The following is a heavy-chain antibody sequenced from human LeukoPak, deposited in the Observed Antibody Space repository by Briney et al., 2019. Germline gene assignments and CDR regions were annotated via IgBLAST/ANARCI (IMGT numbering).Heavy chain of an antibody. Sequence: PSETLSLTCTVSGDSTSSSTYYWDWIRQAPGKGLEWIADIYDSGTTHYYPSLKSRVTISGDTSKNQFSRKLNSVTAADTAIYYCATHRRSGSGGSENAFEIWGQGTMVTVSS. CDR2: IYDSGTT. CDR1: GDSTSSSTYY. V-gene: IGHV4-39*01. J-gene: IGHJ3*02. CDR3: ATHRRSGSGGSENAFEI. D-gene: IGHD5-12*01.